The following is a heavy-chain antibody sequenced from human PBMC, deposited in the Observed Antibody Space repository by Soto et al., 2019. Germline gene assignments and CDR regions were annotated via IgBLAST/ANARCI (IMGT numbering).Heavy chain of an antibody. CDR2: ISGSGGST. V-gene: IGHV3-23*01. CDR3: ARRGSGSYYDY. Sequence: EVQLLESGGGLVQPGGALRLSCAASGFTFSSYAMRWVRQAPGKGLEWVSAISGSGGSTYYADSVKGRFTISRDNSKNTLYLQMNSLRAEDTAVYYCARRGSGSYYDYWGQGTLVTVSS. CDR1: GFTFSSYA. J-gene: IGHJ4*02. D-gene: IGHD1-26*01.